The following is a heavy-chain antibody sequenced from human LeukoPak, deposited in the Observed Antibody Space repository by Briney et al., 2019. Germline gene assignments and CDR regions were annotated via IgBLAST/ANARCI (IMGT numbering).Heavy chain of an antibody. Sequence: ASVKVSCKTSGYRFITFGINWVRQAPGQGLEWMGIINPSGGSTSYAQKFQGRVTMTRDTSTSTVYMELSSLRSEDTAVYYCARAGPNSSGGNFGYWGQGTLVTVSS. CDR2: INPSGGST. CDR1: GYRFITFG. CDR3: ARAGPNSSGGNFGY. J-gene: IGHJ4*02. D-gene: IGHD6-19*01. V-gene: IGHV1-46*01.